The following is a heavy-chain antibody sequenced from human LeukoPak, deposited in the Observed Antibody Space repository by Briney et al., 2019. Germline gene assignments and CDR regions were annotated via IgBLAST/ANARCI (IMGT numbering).Heavy chain of an antibody. CDR2: IHGSGTT. D-gene: IGHD3-16*01. J-gene: IGHJ4*02. CDR3: ARDKGSYGHFDY. CDR1: GGPLSSGGFH. Sequence: SQTLSLTCTVSGGPLSSGGFHWSWIRQHPGKGLEWIGYIHGSGTTYFNPSLKCRVTISADTTKNQFSLKLNSVTAADTAVYYCARDKGSYGHFDYWGQGLLVTVSS. V-gene: IGHV4-31*03.